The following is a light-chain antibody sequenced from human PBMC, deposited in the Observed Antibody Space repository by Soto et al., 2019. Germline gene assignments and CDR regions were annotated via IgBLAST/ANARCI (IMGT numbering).Light chain of an antibody. CDR3: SSYTSSVTYV. Sequence: QSALTQPASVSGSPGQSITISCTGSGSDVGGYKYVSWYQQYPGKAPKLIIFEVSNRPSGVSDRFSGSKSGNTASLTIAGLQAEDEADYFCSSYTSSVTYVFGTGTKATVL. CDR1: GSDVGGYKY. J-gene: IGLJ1*01. CDR2: EVS. V-gene: IGLV2-14*01.